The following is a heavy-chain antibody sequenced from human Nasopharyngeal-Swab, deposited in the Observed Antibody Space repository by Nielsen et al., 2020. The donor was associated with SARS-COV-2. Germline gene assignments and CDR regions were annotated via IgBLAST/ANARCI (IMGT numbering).Heavy chain of an antibody. Sequence: GESLKISCAASGFTFRSYAMYWVRQAPGKGLEWVAVISYGGSDQYYADSVNDRFTISRDNSKNTLYLQMNSLRVEDTAVYYCAKAPYLRGLDVWGQGTTVTVSS. CDR3: AKAPYLRGLDV. CDR1: GFTFRSYA. CDR2: ISYGGSDQ. D-gene: IGHD2-21*01. J-gene: IGHJ6*02. V-gene: IGHV3-30*04.